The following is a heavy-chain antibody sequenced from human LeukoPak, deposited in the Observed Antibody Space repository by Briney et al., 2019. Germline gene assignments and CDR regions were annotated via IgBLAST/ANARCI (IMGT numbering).Heavy chain of an antibody. J-gene: IGHJ4*02. V-gene: IGHV3-48*04. CDR2: ISSSGSTI. CDR3: ARDTAHRSFFDY. CDR1: GFTFSSYS. D-gene: IGHD1-26*01. Sequence: GGSLRLSCAASGFTFSSYSMIWVRQAPGKGLEWVSYISSSGSTIYYADSVKGRFTISRDNAKNSLYLQMNSLRAEDTAVYYCARDTAHRSFFDYWGQGTLVTVSS.